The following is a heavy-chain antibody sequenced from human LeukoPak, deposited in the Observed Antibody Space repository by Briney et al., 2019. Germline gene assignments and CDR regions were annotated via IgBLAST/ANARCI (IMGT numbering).Heavy chain of an antibody. CDR1: GGSITSGNW. J-gene: IGHJ4*02. V-gene: IGHV4-4*02. Sequence: SETLSLTCAVFGGSITSGNWWGWVRQPPGKGLEWIGQIYHNGSTKYNPSPKSRVTMSVDKSKDQFSLRLTSLTAADTAVYYCLNSSDWGFTQWGQGALVTVSS. CDR2: IYHNGST. D-gene: IGHD6-19*01. CDR3: LNSSDWGFTQ.